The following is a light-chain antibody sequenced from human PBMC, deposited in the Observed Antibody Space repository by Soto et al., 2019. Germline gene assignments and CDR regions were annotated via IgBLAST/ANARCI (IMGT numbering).Light chain of an antibody. V-gene: IGLV2-14*01. J-gene: IGLJ1*01. Sequence: HSALTQPASVSGSPGQSITISCTGTSNDVGGYNYVSWFQQHPGKAPKFMVYDVSHRSSGVSNRFSGSKSGNTASLTISGLQAEDEADYYCCSYTSTTSFVFGTGTKVTVL. CDR2: DVS. CDR1: SNDVGGYNY. CDR3: CSYTSTTSFV.